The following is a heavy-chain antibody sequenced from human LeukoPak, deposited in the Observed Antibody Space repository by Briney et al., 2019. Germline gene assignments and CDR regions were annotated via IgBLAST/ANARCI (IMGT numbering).Heavy chain of an antibody. CDR1: GFTVSSNY. CDR2: IYSGGST. Sequence: PGGSLRLSCAASGFTVSSNYMSWARQAPGKGLEWVSVIYSGGSTYYADSVKGRFTISRDNSKNTLYLQMNSLRAEDTAVYYCARDAQGLGAGGMDVWGEGTTVTISS. V-gene: IGHV3-66*01. CDR3: ARDAQGLGAGGMDV. J-gene: IGHJ6*04. D-gene: IGHD1-26*01.